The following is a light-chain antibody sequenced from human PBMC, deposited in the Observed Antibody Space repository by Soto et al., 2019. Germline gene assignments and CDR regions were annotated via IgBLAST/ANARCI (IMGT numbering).Light chain of an antibody. CDR1: QSISNY. V-gene: IGKV3-11*01. CDR2: DAS. J-gene: IGKJ1*01. CDR3: QQRSNWPPWT. Sequence: EIVLTQSPATLSLSPGDRATLSCRASQSISNYLVWYQQKPGQAPRLLNYDASNRATGIPARFSGSGSGTDFTLTISSLEPEDFAVYYCQQRSNWPPWTFGQGTKVDIK.